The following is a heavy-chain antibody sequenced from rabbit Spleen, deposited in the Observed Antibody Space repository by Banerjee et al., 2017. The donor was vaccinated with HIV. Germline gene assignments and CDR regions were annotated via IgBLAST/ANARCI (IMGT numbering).Heavy chain of an antibody. CDR1: GFSFSSNW. CDR3: ARNYVNVFDP. CDR2: IDTSDGDT. J-gene: IGHJ2*01. V-gene: IGHV1S45*01. Sequence: LEESGGGLVKPGGTLTLTCTVSGFSFSSNWICWVRQAPGKGLEWNPFIDTSDGDTGFCKLPKGRITKSKALSTPVTLKKARLTAADPATYFCARNYVNVFDPWGPGTLVTVS. D-gene: IGHD1-1*01.